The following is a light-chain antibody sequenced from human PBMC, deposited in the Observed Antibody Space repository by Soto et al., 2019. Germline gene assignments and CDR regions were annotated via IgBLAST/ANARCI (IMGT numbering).Light chain of an antibody. CDR1: QDISNF. CDR2: AAS. V-gene: IGKV1-39*01. Sequence: DIQMTQSPSSLSASVGDRFAITCRASQDISNFLNWYQQKPGEAPKLLIYAASTLQSGVPSRFSGSGSGTDFTLTISSLEPDDLATYYWQQSYITPITFGQGTRLEI. CDR3: QQSYITPIT. J-gene: IGKJ5*01.